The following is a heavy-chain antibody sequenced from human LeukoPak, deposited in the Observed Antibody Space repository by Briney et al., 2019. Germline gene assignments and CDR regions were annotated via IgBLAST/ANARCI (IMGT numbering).Heavy chain of an antibody. D-gene: IGHD6-13*01. CDR2: ISSSSSTI. V-gene: IGHV3-48*01. CDR1: GFTFSSYW. J-gene: IGHJ4*02. CDR3: ARDGPSMAAAGPGYFDY. Sequence: GGSLRLSCAASGFTFSSYWMSWVRQAPGKGLEGVSYISSSSSTIYYADSVKGRFTISRDNTKNSLYLQMNSLRAEDTAVYYCARDGPSMAAAGPGYFDYWGQGTLVTVSS.